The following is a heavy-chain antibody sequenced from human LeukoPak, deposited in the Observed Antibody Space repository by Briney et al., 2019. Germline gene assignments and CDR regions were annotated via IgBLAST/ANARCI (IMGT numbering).Heavy chain of an antibody. V-gene: IGHV4-59*11. Sequence: SETLSLTCTVSGGSISSHYWSWIRQPPGKGLEWIGYIYYSGSTNYNPSLKSRVTISVDTSKNQFSLKLSSVTAADTAVYYCARSGGDHYFDYRGQGTLVTVSS. J-gene: IGHJ4*02. D-gene: IGHD3-16*01. CDR1: GGSISSHY. CDR3: ARSGGDHYFDY. CDR2: IYYSGST.